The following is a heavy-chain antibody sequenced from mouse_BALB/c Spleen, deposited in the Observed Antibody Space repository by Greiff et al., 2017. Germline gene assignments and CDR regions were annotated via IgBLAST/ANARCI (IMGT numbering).Heavy chain of an antibody. Sequence: VQLKESGAELVRPGALVKLSCKASGFNIKDYYMHWVKQRPEQGLEWIGWIDPENGNTIYDPKFQGKASITADTSSNTAYLQLSSLTSEDTAVYYCARPYDYDVGFAYWGQGTLVTVSA. J-gene: IGHJ3*01. CDR3: ARPYDYDVGFAY. CDR1: GFNIKDYY. CDR2: IDPENGNT. D-gene: IGHD2-4*01. V-gene: IGHV14-1*02.